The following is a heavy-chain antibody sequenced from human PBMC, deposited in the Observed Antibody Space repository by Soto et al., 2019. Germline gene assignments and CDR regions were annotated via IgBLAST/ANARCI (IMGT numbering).Heavy chain of an antibody. D-gene: IGHD5-12*01. J-gene: IGHJ6*02. Sequence: GGSLRLSCAASGFTFSSYGMHWVRQAPGKGLEWVAVIWYDGSNKYYADSVKGRFTISRDNSKNTLYLQMNSLRAEDTAVYYCARDRIVATNSEYYYYGMDVWGQGTTVTVSS. CDR2: IWYDGSNK. CDR1: GFTFSSYG. CDR3: ARDRIVATNSEYYYYGMDV. V-gene: IGHV3-33*01.